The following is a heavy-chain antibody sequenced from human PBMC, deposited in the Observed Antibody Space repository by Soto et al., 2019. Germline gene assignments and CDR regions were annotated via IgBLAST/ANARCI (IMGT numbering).Heavy chain of an antibody. CDR1: GFTFNSYW. CDR2: IDGDEDSTT. V-gene: IGHV3-74*01. CDR3: VRASHGDY. J-gene: IGHJ4*02. Sequence: EVQLVESGGGLVQPGGSLRLSCAALGFTFNSYWMQWVRHAPGKGLEWVSRIDGDEDSTTNYADAVKGRFTISRDNVKNPLYLQMHSLRAEDTAVYYCVRASHGDYWGQGTLVTVSS.